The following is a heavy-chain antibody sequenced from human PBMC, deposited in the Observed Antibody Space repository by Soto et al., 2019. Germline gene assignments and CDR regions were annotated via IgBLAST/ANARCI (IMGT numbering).Heavy chain of an antibody. J-gene: IGHJ6*02. V-gene: IGHV3-7*03. D-gene: IGHD6-13*01. CDR1: GFTFSSHW. CDR2: IKQDGSEK. CDR3: VRAPYSRSTQYWYSKYGMDV. Sequence: EAQLVESGGGLVQPGGSLRLSCAASGFTFSSHWMSWVRQARGKGLEWVANIKQDGSEKYYVDSVKGRFTISRDNAKTSLYLQMNNLRAEHTAVYYCVRAPYSRSTQYWYSKYGMDVWGQGTTVTVSS.